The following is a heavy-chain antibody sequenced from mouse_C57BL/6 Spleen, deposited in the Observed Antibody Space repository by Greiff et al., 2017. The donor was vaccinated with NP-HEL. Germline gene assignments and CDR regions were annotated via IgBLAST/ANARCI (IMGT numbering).Heavy chain of an antibody. D-gene: IGHD2-2*01. Sequence: DVKLQESGGDLVKPGGSLKLSCAASGFTFSSYGMSWVRQTPDKRLEWVATISSGGSYTYYPDSVKGRFTISRDNAKNTLYLQMSSLKSEDTAMYYCARGGYDDAMDYWGQGTSVTVSS. V-gene: IGHV5-6*02. CDR3: ARGGYDDAMDY. J-gene: IGHJ4*01. CDR2: ISSGGSYT. CDR1: GFTFSSYG.